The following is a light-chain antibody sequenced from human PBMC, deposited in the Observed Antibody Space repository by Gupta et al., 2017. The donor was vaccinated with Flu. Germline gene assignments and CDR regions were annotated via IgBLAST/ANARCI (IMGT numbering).Light chain of an antibody. Sequence: EVVLTQSPATLSLSPGERATLSCRTSQSVSSYLAWYQQKPGQAPRLLIYDASNRATGIPARFSGSGSETDFTLTISSLEPEDFAVYYCQQRQYWPPITFGQGTRLEIK. CDR1: QSVSSY. CDR3: QQRQYWPPIT. V-gene: IGKV3-11*01. J-gene: IGKJ5*01. CDR2: DAS.